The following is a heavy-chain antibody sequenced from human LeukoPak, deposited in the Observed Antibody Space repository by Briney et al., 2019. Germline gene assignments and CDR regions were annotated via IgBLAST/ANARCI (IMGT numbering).Heavy chain of an antibody. CDR2: ISAYNGNT. V-gene: IGHV1-18*01. CDR3: ARFGGLWNYHNWFYP. J-gene: IGHJ5*02. CDR1: GYTFTSYG. D-gene: IGHD1-7*01. Sequence: ASVKVSCKASGYTFTSYGISWVRQAPGQGLEWMGWISAYNGNTNYAQKLQGRVTMTTDTSTSTAYMELRSLRSDDTAVYYCARFGGLWNYHNWFYPWGQGTLVTVSS.